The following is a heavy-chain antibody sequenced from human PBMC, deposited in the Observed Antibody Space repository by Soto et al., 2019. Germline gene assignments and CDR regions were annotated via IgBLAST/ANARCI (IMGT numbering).Heavy chain of an antibody. CDR2: INAGNGNT. Sequence: GASVKVSCKASGYTFTSYTIHWVRQAPGQRLEWMGWINAGNGNTKYSQKFQDRVTITRDTSASTASMELSSLRFEDTAVYYCARSYSGSWIDYWGQGTLVTVSS. CDR1: GYTFTSYT. J-gene: IGHJ4*02. V-gene: IGHV1-3*01. D-gene: IGHD1-26*01. CDR3: ARSYSGSWIDY.